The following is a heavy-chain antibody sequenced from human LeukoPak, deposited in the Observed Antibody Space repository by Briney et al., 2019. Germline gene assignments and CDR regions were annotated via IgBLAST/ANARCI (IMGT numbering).Heavy chain of an antibody. V-gene: IGHV3-20*04. CDR3: ARGGITIFGVVSYMDV. Sequence: GGSLRLSCAASGFTFDDYGMSWVRQAPGKGLEWVSGINWNGGSTGYADSVKGRFTISRDNARNSLYLQMNSLRAEDTALYYCARGGITIFGVVSYMDVWGKGTTVTVSS. J-gene: IGHJ6*03. CDR2: INWNGGST. CDR1: GFTFDDYG. D-gene: IGHD3-3*01.